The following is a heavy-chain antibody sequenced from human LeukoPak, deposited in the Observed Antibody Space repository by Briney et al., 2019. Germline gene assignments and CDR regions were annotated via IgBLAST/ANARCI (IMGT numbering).Heavy chain of an antibody. D-gene: IGHD6-19*01. CDR1: GFTLSSYG. CDR2: ISYDGSNK. V-gene: IGHV3-30*18. Sequence: PGGSLRLSCAASGFTLSSYGMHWVRQAPGKGLEWVAVISYDGSNKYYADSVKGRFTISRDNSKNTLYLQMNSLRAEDTAVYYCAKEHHWYSSGWYYFDYWGQGTLVTVSS. CDR3: AKEHHWYSSGWYYFDY. J-gene: IGHJ4*02.